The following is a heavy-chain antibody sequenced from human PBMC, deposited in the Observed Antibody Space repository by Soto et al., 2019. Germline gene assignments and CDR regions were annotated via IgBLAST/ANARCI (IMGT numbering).Heavy chain of an antibody. Sequence: QVQLVESGGGSVKTRGSLRLSCAGSGFTFSDYYMSWVRQAPGKGPEWISYISGSGTNIYYADSVKGRFTISRDNAKNSVYLQMDSLRAEDTATYFCAKMLSTGWYDPVFHWGQGTLVSVSS. CDR1: GFTFSDYY. CDR3: AKMLSTGWYDPVFH. D-gene: IGHD6-19*01. V-gene: IGHV3-11*01. CDR2: ISGSGTNI. J-gene: IGHJ4*02.